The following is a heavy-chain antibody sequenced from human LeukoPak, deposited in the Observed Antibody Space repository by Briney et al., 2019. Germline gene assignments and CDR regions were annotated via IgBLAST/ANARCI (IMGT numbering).Heavy chain of an antibody. J-gene: IGHJ3*02. D-gene: IGHD3-22*01. CDR1: GYSFTSYW. CDR2: IYPGDSDT. Sequence: GESLKISCKGSGYSFTSYWIGWVRQMPGKGLEWMGIIYPGDSDTRYSPSFQGQVTISADKSISTAYLQWSSLKASDTAMYYCARQDPYYYDSIGYPSDAFDIWGQGTMVTVSS. V-gene: IGHV5-51*01. CDR3: ARQDPYYYDSIGYPSDAFDI.